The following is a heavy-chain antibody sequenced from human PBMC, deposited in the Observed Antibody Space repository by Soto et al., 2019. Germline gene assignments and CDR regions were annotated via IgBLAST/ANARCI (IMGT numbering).Heavy chain of an antibody. CDR3: AREEGNYYSYGMDV. V-gene: IGHV1-69*13. J-gene: IGHJ6*02. CDR1: GGTVSSYA. Sequence: GASVKVSCKASGGTVSSYAISWVRQAPGQGLEWMGGIIPSFGTANYAQKCQGRGTITADESTSTAYMELSSLRSEDTAVYYCAREEGNYYSYGMDVWGQGTTVTVSS. CDR2: IIPSFGTA.